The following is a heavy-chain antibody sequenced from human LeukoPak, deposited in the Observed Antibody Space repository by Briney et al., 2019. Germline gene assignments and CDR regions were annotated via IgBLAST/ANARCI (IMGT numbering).Heavy chain of an antibody. D-gene: IGHD3-22*01. CDR2: IYTSGST. CDR1: GGSISSGSYY. V-gene: IGHV4-61*02. J-gene: IGHJ3*02. Sequence: SETLSLTCTVSGGSISSGSYYWSWIRQPAGKGLEWIGRIYTSGSTNYNPSLKSRVTISVDTSKNQFSLKMSSVTAADTAVYYCARDLKLDGSSGYCAFDIWGQGTMVTVSS. CDR3: ARDLKLDGSSGYCAFDI.